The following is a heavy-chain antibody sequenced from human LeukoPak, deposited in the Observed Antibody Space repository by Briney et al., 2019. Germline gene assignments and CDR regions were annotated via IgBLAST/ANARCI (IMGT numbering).Heavy chain of an antibody. J-gene: IGHJ3*02. CDR2: IYHSGST. CDR1: GYSISSGYY. D-gene: IGHD2-2*01. Sequence: SETLSLTCAVSGYSISSGYYWGWIRQPPGKGLEWIGSIYHSGSTYYNPSLKSRVTISVDTSKNQFSLKLSSVTAADTAVYYCARHYCSSTSCYFGLPNVFDIWGQGTMVTVSS. CDR3: ARHYCSSTSCYFGLPNVFDI. V-gene: IGHV4-38-2*01.